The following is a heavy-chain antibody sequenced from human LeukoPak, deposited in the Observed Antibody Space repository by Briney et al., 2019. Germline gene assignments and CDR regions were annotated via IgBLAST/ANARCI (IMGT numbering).Heavy chain of an antibody. Sequence: ETLSLTCTVSGGSISSYYWSWIRQPPGKGLEWIGYLYNSGSTNYSPSLKSRVTISIDTSKNQFSLKLRSVTAADTAVYYCARVTTVYAFNIWGQGTMVTVSS. CDR1: GGSISSYY. D-gene: IGHD4-17*01. CDR3: ARVTTVYAFNI. CDR2: LYNSGST. J-gene: IGHJ3*02. V-gene: IGHV4-59*01.